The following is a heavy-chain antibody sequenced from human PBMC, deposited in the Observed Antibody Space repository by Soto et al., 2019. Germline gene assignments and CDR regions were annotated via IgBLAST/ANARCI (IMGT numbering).Heavy chain of an antibody. V-gene: IGHV4-59*01. CDR1: GGSISRYY. CDR3: ARAGTTMVRGVISGWFDP. D-gene: IGHD3-10*01. J-gene: IGHJ5*02. Sequence: PSETLXLTCTVSGGSISRYYWSWIRQPPRKGLEWIGYIYYSGSTNYNPSLKSRVTISVDTSKNQFSLKLSSVTAADTAVYYCARAGTTMVRGVISGWFDPCGQGTLVTVS. CDR2: IYYSGST.